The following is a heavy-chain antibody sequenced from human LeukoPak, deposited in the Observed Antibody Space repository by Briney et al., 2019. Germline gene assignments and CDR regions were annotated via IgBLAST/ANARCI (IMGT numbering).Heavy chain of an antibody. CDR2: IYTSGST. CDR3: ARDSTTTDAFDV. Sequence: SETLSLTCSVSGDSLGIYKWSWIRQPAGKGLEWIGRIYTSGSTNYNPSLKSRVTMSVDTSKNQFSLKLSSVTAADTAVYYCARDSTTTDAFDVWGQGTLVTVSS. CDR1: GDSLGIYK. V-gene: IGHV4-4*07. J-gene: IGHJ3*01. D-gene: IGHD2-2*01.